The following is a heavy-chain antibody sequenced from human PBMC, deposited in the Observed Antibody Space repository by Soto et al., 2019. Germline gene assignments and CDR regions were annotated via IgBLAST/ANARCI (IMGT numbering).Heavy chain of an antibody. CDR2: ISAYNGNT. CDR3: ARDPGPRSIVVVPAAIWSADYGMDV. Sequence: ASVKVSCKASGYTFTSYGISWVRQAPGQGLEWMGWISAYNGNTNYAQKLQGRVTMTTVTSTSTAYMERRSLRSDDTAVYYCARDPGPRSIVVVPAAIWSADYGMDVWG. CDR1: GYTFTSYG. J-gene: IGHJ6*02. D-gene: IGHD2-2*01. V-gene: IGHV1-18*04.